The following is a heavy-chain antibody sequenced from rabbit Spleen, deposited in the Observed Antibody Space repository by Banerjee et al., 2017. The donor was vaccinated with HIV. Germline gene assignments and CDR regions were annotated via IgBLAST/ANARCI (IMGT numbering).Heavy chain of an antibody. J-gene: IGHJ4*01. D-gene: IGHD2-1*01. V-gene: IGHV1S40*01. CDR1: GVSFSGNSY. Sequence: QSLEESGGGLVQPEGSLTLTCTASGVSFSGNSYMCWVRQAPGKGLEWIACIYDGSSTSTKYASWAKGRFTISKTSSTTVTLQMTSLTAADTATYFCARGSATMTMVITGYYFNLWGPGTLVTVS. CDR3: ARGSATMTMVITGYYFNL. CDR2: IYDGSSTST.